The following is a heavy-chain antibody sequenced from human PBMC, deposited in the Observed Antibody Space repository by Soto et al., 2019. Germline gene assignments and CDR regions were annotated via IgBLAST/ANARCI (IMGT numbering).Heavy chain of an antibody. J-gene: IGHJ6*02. Sequence: EVQLVESGGGLVQPGGSLRISCAASGFTFSNYDMHWVRQVTGKGLEWVSGITTAGDTYYPGSVKGRFTISREKAKNSLYLQMNSLSAGDTAVYYCARELHGGSYGMDVWGQGTTVTVSS. CDR1: GFTFSNYD. CDR2: ITTAGDT. CDR3: ARELHGGSYGMDV. V-gene: IGHV3-13*01.